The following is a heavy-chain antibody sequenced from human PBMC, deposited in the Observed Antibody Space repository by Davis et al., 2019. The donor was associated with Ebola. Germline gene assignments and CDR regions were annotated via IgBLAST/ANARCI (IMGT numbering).Heavy chain of an antibody. D-gene: IGHD4-17*01. CDR1: GFTFSDYY. V-gene: IGHV3-11*06. CDR3: ASQPPVRDY. J-gene: IGHJ4*02. CDR2: ISSSSSYT. Sequence: GESLKISCAASGFTFSDYYMSWIRQAPGKGLEWVSYISSSSSYTNYADSVKGRFTISRDNSKNTLYLQMNSLRAEDTAVYYCASQPPVRDYWGQGTLVTVSS.